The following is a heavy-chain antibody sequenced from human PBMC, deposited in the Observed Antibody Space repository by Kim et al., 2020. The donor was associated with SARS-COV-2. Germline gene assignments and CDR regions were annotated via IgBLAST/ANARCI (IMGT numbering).Heavy chain of an antibody. CDR2: ITGGRSTI. J-gene: IGHJ4*02. CDR3: ASSDY. CDR1: GFTFTDYY. V-gene: IGHV3-11*04. Sequence: GGSLRLSCAASGFTFTDYYMSWIRQAPGKGLEWISYITGGRSTIHYADSVKGRFTISRDNANNSVYLQMNSLRDEDTAVYYCASSDYWGQGTLVTVSS.